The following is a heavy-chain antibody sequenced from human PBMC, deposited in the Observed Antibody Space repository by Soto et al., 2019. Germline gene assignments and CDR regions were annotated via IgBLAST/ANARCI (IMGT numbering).Heavy chain of an antibody. CDR3: TTDCGYSYGSCHYYYYGMDV. V-gene: IGHV3-15*07. J-gene: IGHJ6*02. D-gene: IGHD5-18*01. CDR2: INSKTDCGTT. CDR1: GFTFSNAW. Sequence: EVQLVESGGGLVKPGGSLRLSCAASGFTFSNAWMNWVRQAPGKGLEWVGRINSKTDCGTTDYAAPVKGRFTISRDDSKNTLYLQMNSLKTEDTDMYYCTTDCGYSYGSCHYYYYGMDVWGQGTTVTVYS.